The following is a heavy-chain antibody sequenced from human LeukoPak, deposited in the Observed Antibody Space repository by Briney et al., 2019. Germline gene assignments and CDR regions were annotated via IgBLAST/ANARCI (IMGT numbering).Heavy chain of an antibody. V-gene: IGHV3-23*01. Sequence: PGGALRLSCAASECTFNNYAMNWVRQAPGKGVEWVSDISGSGGSTYYADTVKGRFTISRENSKRTLYVQMKSLRAEDTALYYCAKDRNSGTYYQTGDFHYWGQGTLVTVSS. J-gene: IGHJ4*02. D-gene: IGHD1-26*01. CDR1: ECTFNNYA. CDR2: ISGSGGST. CDR3: AKDRNSGTYYQTGDFHY.